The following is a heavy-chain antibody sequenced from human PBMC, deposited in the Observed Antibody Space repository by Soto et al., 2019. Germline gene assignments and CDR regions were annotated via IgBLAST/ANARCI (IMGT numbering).Heavy chain of an antibody. V-gene: IGHV4-31*03. Sequence: SETLSLTCTVSGGSISSGGYYWSWIRQHPGKGLEWIGYIYYSGSTYYNPSLKSRVTISVDTSKNQFSLKLSSVTAADTAVYYCARDSGSIVGATTTTNWLDPWGQGTLVTVSS. CDR1: GGSISSGGYY. CDR3: ARDSGSIVGATTTTNWLDP. CDR2: IYYSGST. J-gene: IGHJ5*02. D-gene: IGHD1-26*01.